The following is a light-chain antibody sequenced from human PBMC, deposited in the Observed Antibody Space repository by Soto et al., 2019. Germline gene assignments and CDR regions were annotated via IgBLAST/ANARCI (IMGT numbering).Light chain of an antibody. Sequence: DIQMTQSPSSLSASVGDRVTITFRSSQSISSYLNWYQQKPGKAPKLLIYKASSLESGVPSRFSGSGSGTEFTLTISSLQPDDFATYYCQQYNSYWTFGQGTKVDI. J-gene: IGKJ1*01. CDR3: QQYNSYWT. CDR2: KAS. V-gene: IGKV1-5*03. CDR1: QSISSY.